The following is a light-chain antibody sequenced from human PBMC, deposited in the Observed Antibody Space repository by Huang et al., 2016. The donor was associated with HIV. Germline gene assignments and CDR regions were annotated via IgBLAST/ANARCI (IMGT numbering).Light chain of an antibody. Sequence: DIQMTQSPSSLSASVGDRVTITCRASQSIGGYLNWYQKKPGKAPKLLIYAASSLQSVVPSRFSGGGSGTDFTLTVSSLQPEDFATYYCQQNYRIPPTFGQGTKVEIK. CDR2: AAS. CDR1: QSIGGY. CDR3: QQNYRIPPT. J-gene: IGKJ1*01. V-gene: IGKV1-39*01.